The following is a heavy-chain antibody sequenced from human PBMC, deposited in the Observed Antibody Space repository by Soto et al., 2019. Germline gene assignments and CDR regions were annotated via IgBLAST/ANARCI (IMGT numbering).Heavy chain of an antibody. CDR3: ARAHGDPNYDYYYMDV. V-gene: IGHV3-13*01. D-gene: IGHD4-17*01. CDR2: IGTAGDT. CDR1: GFTFSSYD. J-gene: IGHJ6*03. Sequence: EVQLVESGGGLVQPGGSLRLSCAASGFTFSSYDMHWVRQATGKGLEWVSAIGTAGDTYYPGSVKGRFTISRENAKNSLYLQMNSRRAGDTAVYYCARAHGDPNYDYYYMDVWGKGTTVTVSS.